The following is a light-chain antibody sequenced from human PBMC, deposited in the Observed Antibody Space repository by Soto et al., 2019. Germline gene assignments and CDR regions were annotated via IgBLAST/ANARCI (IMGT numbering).Light chain of an antibody. CDR1: QSVLYTSNNKNY. V-gene: IGKV4-1*01. Sequence: DIVMTQSPDSLAVSLGERATINCKSSQSVLYTSNNKNYLAWYQQNPGQPPKLLIYWASTRESRVPDRFSGSGSGTDFTLTISSLRAEDVAFYYCQQHYNPPYTFGQGAKLEIK. CDR2: WAS. J-gene: IGKJ2*01. CDR3: QQHYNPPYT.